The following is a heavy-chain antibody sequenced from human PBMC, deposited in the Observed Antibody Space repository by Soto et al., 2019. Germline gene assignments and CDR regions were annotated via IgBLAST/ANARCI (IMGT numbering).Heavy chain of an antibody. J-gene: IGHJ4*02. Sequence: TLSLTCTVSGGSISSNYWTWIRQPPGKGLEWIGYVYNSGSTNYNPSLKSRVTISEDTSKSQFSLKVNSMTAADTAVYYCARYRREAVAGYTLDNWGQGILVTVS. V-gene: IGHV4-59*01. D-gene: IGHD6-13*01. CDR1: GGSISSNY. CDR2: VYNSGST. CDR3: ARYRREAVAGYTLDN.